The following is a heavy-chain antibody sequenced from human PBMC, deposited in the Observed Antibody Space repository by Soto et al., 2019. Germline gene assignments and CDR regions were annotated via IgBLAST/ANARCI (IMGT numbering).Heavy chain of an antibody. CDR3: ARDLGQQLVDY. J-gene: IGHJ4*02. CDR1: GGTFSSYA. Sequence: GASVKVSCKASGGTFSSYAISWVRQAPGQGLEWMGWISAYNGNTHYAQKLQGRVTMTTDTSTSTAYMELRSLRSDDTAVYYCARDLGQQLVDYWGQGTLVTVSS. CDR2: ISAYNGNT. V-gene: IGHV1-18*01. D-gene: IGHD6-13*01.